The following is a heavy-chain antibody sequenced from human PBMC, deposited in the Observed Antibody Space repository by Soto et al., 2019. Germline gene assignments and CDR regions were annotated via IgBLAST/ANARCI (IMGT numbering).Heavy chain of an antibody. CDR1: GFSLSDADVG. V-gene: IGHV2-26*01. CDR2: ILSNDEE. CDR3: ARIRGYCSGGSCYFYYFAMDV. D-gene: IGHD2-15*01. Sequence: QVTLKESGPVLVKPTETLTLTCTVSGFSLSDADVGVAWIRQPPGKALEWLAHILSNDEEVFSSSLRTRLTIPKDTSRNQVVLTMSNMEPVDTATYYCARIRGYCSGGSCYFYYFAMDVWGQGTTVTVS. J-gene: IGHJ6*02.